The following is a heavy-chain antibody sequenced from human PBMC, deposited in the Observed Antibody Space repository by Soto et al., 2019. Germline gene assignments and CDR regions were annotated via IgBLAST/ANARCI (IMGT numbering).Heavy chain of an antibody. CDR1: GYSFTSYW. Sequence: GESLKISCKGSGYSFTSYWIGWVRQMPGKGLEWMGIIYPGDSDTRYSPSFQGQVTISADTSISTAYLQWSSLKASDTAMYYCARTGDSTHRVDDAFDIWGQGTMVTVSS. CDR2: IYPGDSDT. V-gene: IGHV5-51*01. D-gene: IGHD7-27*01. J-gene: IGHJ3*02. CDR3: ARTGDSTHRVDDAFDI.